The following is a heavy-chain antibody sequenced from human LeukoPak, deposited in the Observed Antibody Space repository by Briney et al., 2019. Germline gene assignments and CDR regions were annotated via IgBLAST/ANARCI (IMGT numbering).Heavy chain of an antibody. J-gene: IGHJ4*02. Sequence: PSETLSLTCAVYGGSFSGYYWSWIRQPPGKGLEWIGEINHSGSTNYNPSLKSRVTISVDTSKNQFSLKLSSVTGADTAVYYCARRTRGHMMVRGAIDYWGQGTLVTVSS. CDR1: GGSFSGYY. V-gene: IGHV4-34*01. CDR3: ARRTRGHMMVRGAIDY. D-gene: IGHD3-10*01. CDR2: INHSGST.